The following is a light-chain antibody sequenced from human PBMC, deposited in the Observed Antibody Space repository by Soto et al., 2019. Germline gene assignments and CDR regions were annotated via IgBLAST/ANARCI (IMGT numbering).Light chain of an antibody. CDR3: QQSYTTPQT. J-gene: IGKJ1*01. CDR2: VAS. V-gene: IGKV1-39*01. CDR1: QSISRF. Sequence: DIQMTQSPSSLSASVGDRVTITCRASQSISRFLNWYQQKPGTAPKLLLYVASTLQGGVPSRFSGSGSGTDFTLTISSLHPEDFATYYCQQSYTTPQTFGQGTKVEI.